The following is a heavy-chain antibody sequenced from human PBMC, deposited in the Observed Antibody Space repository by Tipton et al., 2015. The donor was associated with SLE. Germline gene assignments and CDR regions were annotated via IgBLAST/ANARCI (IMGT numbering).Heavy chain of an antibody. D-gene: IGHD3/OR15-3a*01. CDR2: IYTSGTT. J-gene: IGHJ3*02. CDR3: ARVGLLGPDAFDI. Sequence: TLSLTCTVSGDSVNNGPYYWTWIRQPAGKGLEWIGRIYTSGTTNYNPSLKSRVTMSVDTSKNQFSLKLNSVTAADTAVYYCARVGLLGPDAFDIWGQGTMVTVSS. V-gene: IGHV4-61*02. CDR1: GDSVNNGPYY.